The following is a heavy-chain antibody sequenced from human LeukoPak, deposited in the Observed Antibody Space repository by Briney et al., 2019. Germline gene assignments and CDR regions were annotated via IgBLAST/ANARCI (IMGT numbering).Heavy chain of an antibody. J-gene: IGHJ3*02. CDR1: GYTFIGYY. V-gene: IGHV1-2*02. D-gene: IGHD1-7*01. Sequence: ASVKVSCKASGYTFIGYYIHWVRQAPGQGLEWMGWINPYSGGTNYAQTFQGRVTMTRDTSISTAYMELIALRSDDTAVYYCARDRTLNSDAFDIWGQGTMVTASS. CDR2: INPYSGGT. CDR3: ARDRTLNSDAFDI.